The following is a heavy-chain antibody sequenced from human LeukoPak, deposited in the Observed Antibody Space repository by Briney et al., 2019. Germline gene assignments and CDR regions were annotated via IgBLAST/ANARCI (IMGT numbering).Heavy chain of an antibody. D-gene: IGHD3-10*01. CDR3: AKVTMVREVMDWFDP. Sequence: GGSLRLSCAASGFSFRSHGMNWVRQAPGKGLEWVSYISSSGSTIYYADSVKGRFTISRDNSKNTLYLQMNSLRAEDTAVYYCAKVTMVREVMDWFDPWGQGTLVTVSS. J-gene: IGHJ5*02. V-gene: IGHV3-48*01. CDR1: GFSFRSHG. CDR2: ISSSGSTI.